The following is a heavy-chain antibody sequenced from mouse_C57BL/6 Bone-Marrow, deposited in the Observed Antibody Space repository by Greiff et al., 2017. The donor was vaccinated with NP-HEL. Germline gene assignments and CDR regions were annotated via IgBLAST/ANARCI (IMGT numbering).Heavy chain of an antibody. D-gene: IGHD2-4*01. J-gene: IGHJ2*01. CDR2: ISYSGST. CDR1: GYSITSDY. CDR3: ARGRYDYDVGFDY. Sequence: VHVKQSGPGLAKPSQTLSLTCSVTGYSITSDYWNWIRKFPGNKLEYMGYISYSGSTYYNPSLKSRISITRDTSKNQYYLQLNSVTTEDTATYYCARGRYDYDVGFDYWGQGTTLTVSS. V-gene: IGHV3-8*01.